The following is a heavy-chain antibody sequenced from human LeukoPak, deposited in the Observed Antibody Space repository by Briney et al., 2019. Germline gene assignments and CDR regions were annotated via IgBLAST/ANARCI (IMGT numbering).Heavy chain of an antibody. Sequence: ASVKVSCKASGYTFTSYDINWVRQATGQGLEWMGWMNPNSGNTGYAQKFQGRVTMTRNTSISTAYMELSSLRSEDTAVYCCARGLLWFGEGDSERFDYWGQGTLVTVSS. CDR1: GYTFTSYD. CDR3: ARGLLWFGEGDSERFDY. CDR2: MNPNSGNT. V-gene: IGHV1-8*01. J-gene: IGHJ4*02. D-gene: IGHD3-10*01.